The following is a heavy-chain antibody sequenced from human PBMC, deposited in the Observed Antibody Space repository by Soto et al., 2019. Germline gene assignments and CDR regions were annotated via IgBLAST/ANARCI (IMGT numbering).Heavy chain of an antibody. CDR3: ARGDGFNYYFDY. CDR2: HIPMFGST. J-gene: IGHJ4*02. Sequence: QVHLVQSGAEVRQPGSSVRVSCKASGGTFSGAGVSWVRQAPGQGREWMGNHIPMFGSTNYAVKLQGRLPMSAVALAATAYLDLSSLRSDDTAVYYCARGDGFNYYFDYWGQGALVTVSS. V-gene: IGHV1-69*18. D-gene: IGHD1-1*01. CDR1: GGTFSGAG.